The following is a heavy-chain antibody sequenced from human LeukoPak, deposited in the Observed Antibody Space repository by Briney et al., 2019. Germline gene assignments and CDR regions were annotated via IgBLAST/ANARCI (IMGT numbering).Heavy chain of an antibody. Sequence: PGGSLRLSCAASGFTVSSNYMSWVRQAPGKGLEWVSVIYSGGSTNYADSVKGRFTISRDNSKNTLYLQMNSLRAEDTAVYYCARDYSMDVWGKGTTVTISS. CDR2: IYSGGST. V-gene: IGHV3-53*01. J-gene: IGHJ6*03. CDR1: GFTVSSNY. CDR3: ARDYSMDV.